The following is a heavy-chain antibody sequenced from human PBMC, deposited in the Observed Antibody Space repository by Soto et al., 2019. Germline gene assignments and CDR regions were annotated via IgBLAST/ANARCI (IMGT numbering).Heavy chain of an antibody. CDR3: AREVVVPAFYYYYMDV. CDR2: IIPIFGTA. Sequence: SVKVSCKASGGTFSSYAISWVRQAPGQGLEWMGGIIPIFGTANYAQKLQGRVTMTTDTSTSTAYMELRSLRSDDTAVYYCAREVVVPAFYYYYMDVWGKGTTVTVSS. V-gene: IGHV1-69*05. J-gene: IGHJ6*03. D-gene: IGHD2-2*01. CDR1: GGTFSSYA.